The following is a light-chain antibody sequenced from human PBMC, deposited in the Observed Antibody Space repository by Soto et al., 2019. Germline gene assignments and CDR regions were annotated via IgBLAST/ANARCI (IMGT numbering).Light chain of an antibody. CDR2: RNN. CDR1: SSNIGSNY. J-gene: IGLJ3*02. Sequence: QSVLTQPPSASGTPGQRVTISCSGSSSNIGSNYVYWYHQLPGTAPKLVIYRNNQRPSGVPDRISGSKSGTSASLAISGLRSEDEADYYCAIWDHSLNAWVFGGGTKLTVL. V-gene: IGLV1-47*01. CDR3: AIWDHSLNAWV.